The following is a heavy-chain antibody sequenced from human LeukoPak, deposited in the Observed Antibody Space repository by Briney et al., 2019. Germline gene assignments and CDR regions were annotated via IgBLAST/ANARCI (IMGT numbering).Heavy chain of an antibody. CDR3: ARGAYDSSGYYLHFDY. D-gene: IGHD3-22*01. V-gene: IGHV4-34*01. J-gene: IGHJ4*02. Sequence: SETLSLTCAVYGGSFSGYYWSWIRQPPGKGLEWIGEISHSGSTNYNPSLKSRVTISVDTSKNQFSLKLSSVTAADTAVYYCARGAYDSSGYYLHFDYWGQGTLVTVSS. CDR2: ISHSGST. CDR1: GGSFSGYY.